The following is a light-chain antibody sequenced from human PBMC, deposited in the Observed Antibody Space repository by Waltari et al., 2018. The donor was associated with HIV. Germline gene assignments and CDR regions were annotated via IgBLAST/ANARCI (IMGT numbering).Light chain of an antibody. CDR1: QTINNY. V-gene: IGKV1-39*01. CDR3: QQSYSVPLT. J-gene: IGKJ4*01. Sequence: DIQMTQSPSSLSASVGDRVTITCRTSQTINNYLNWYRQKPGKAPNLLIYGASSLQSGVPSRFSGSGSVTDFTLTISSLQPEDSATYYCQQSYSVPLTFGGGTKVEI. CDR2: GAS.